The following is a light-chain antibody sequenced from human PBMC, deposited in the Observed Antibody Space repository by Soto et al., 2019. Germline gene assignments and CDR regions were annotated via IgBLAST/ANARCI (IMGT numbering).Light chain of an antibody. CDR3: QQYGSSPRT. CDR2: DAS. Sequence: EIVLTQSPGTLSLSPGERATLSCRASQSISSSYLAWYQQKPGQAPRLLIYDASNRVTGIPARFSGSGSGTDFTLTITRLEPEDFAVYFCQQYGSSPRTFGQGTRLEIK. J-gene: IGKJ5*01. V-gene: IGKV3-20*01. CDR1: QSISSSY.